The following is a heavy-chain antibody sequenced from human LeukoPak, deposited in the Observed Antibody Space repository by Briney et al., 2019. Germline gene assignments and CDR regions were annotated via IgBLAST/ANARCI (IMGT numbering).Heavy chain of an antibody. Sequence: GGSLRLSCAASGFTLSNSAMSWVRQAPGKGLEWVSTLSGSGITTYYADSVKGRFTISRDNSKNTLYLQMNSLRAEDTAIYYCGKKFGLPTTTERSLQYWGQGTLVTVSS. D-gene: IGHD1-1*01. CDR3: GKKFGLPTTTERSLQY. CDR1: GFTLSNSA. CDR2: LSGSGITT. J-gene: IGHJ4*02. V-gene: IGHV3-23*01.